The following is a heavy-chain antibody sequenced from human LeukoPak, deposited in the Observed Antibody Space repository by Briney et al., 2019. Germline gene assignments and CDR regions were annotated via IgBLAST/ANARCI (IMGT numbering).Heavy chain of an antibody. J-gene: IGHJ4*02. Sequence: GGSLRLSCAASAFTFSSYGMHWVRQAPGKGLEWVSGITWNGGSTGYADSVKGRFTISRDNAKNSLYLQMNSLRAEDTALYYCARDPGDIVVAGTFDYWGQGTLVTVSS. CDR2: ITWNGGST. D-gene: IGHD6-19*01. CDR3: ARDPGDIVVAGTFDY. CDR1: AFTFSSYG. V-gene: IGHV3-20*04.